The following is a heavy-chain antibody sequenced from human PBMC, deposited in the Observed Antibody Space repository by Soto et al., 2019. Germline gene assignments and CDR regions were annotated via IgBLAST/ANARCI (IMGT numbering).Heavy chain of an antibody. J-gene: IGHJ4*02. D-gene: IGHD2-2*02. CDR3: ASRNTGGFDY. V-gene: IGHV3-48*03. CDR1: GFTFSSYE. Sequence: GGSLRLSCAASGFTFSSYEVNWVRQAPGKGLEWVSYISSSGSTIYYADSVKGRFTISRDNAKNSLYLQMNSLRVEDTAVYYCASRNTGGFDYWSQGTLVTVSS. CDR2: ISSSGSTI.